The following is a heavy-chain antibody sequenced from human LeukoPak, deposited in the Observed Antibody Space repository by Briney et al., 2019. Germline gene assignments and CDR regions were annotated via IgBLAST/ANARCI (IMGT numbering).Heavy chain of an antibody. CDR3: ARNSSGGWFDL. J-gene: IGHJ5*02. V-gene: IGHV4-39*01. D-gene: IGHD2-15*01. CDR1: GASISSHLYY. CDR2: IYNSVST. Sequence: LSLPCAVSGASISSHLYYWGWVRPPPGKGLEWIASIYNSVSTFYNPSLKSRFTISVDTSKNQFSLRLTSVTVADTAVYYCARNSSGGWFDLWGRGTLVTVSS.